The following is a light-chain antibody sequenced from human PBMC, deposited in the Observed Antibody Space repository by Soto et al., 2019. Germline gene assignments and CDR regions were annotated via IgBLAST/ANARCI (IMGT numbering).Light chain of an antibody. CDR3: KQYSTYPIT. CDR2: KAY. Sequence: DIQMTQSPSTLSASVGDRVTITCRASQSVTTWLAWYQQKPGKAPKLLIYKAYNLESGLPSRFTGSGSGTEFTLTIRSLQSDDFATYYCKQYSTYPITFGQGTRLEIK. CDR1: QSVTTW. J-gene: IGKJ5*01. V-gene: IGKV1-5*03.